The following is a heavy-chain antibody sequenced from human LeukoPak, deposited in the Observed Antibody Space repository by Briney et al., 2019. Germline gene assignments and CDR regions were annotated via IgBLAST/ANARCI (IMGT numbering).Heavy chain of an antibody. J-gene: IGHJ1*01. CDR3: ARGGSSSWYFQH. D-gene: IGHD6-13*01. Sequence: RASETLSLTCTVSGGSISSSSYYWGWIRQPPGKGLEWIGSIYYSGSTYYNPSLKSRVTISVDTSKNQFSLKLSSVTAADTAVYYCARGGSSSWYFQHWGQGTLVTVSS. CDR1: GGSISSSSYY. CDR2: IYYSGST. V-gene: IGHV4-39*07.